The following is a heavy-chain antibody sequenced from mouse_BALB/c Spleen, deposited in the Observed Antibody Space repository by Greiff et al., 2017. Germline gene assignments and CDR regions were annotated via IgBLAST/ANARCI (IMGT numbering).Heavy chain of an antibody. D-gene: IGHD1-1*01. J-gene: IGHJ4*01. CDR1: GFNIKDTY. Sequence: EVQLQQSGAELVKPGASVKLSCTASGFNIKDTYMHWVKQRPEQGLEWIGRIDPANGNTKYDPKFQGKATITADTSSNTAYLQLSSLTSEDTAVYYCARWDYYGSSLYAMDYWGQGTSVTVSS. V-gene: IGHV14-3*02. CDR2: IDPANGNT. CDR3: ARWDYYGSSLYAMDY.